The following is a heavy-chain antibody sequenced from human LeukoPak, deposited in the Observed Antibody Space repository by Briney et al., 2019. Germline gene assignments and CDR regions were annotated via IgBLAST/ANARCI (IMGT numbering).Heavy chain of an antibody. CDR1: GFTVSSNY. D-gene: IGHD3-10*01. Sequence: GGSLRLSCAASGFTVSSNYMSWVRQAPGKGLEWVSVIYSGGSTYYADSVKGRFTISRDNSKNTLYLQMNSLRAEDTAVYYCARGLLGYYYGSGSSFNYYFDYWGQGTLVTVSS. CDR2: IYSGGST. CDR3: ARGLLGYYYGSGSSFNYYFDY. V-gene: IGHV3-66*01. J-gene: IGHJ4*02.